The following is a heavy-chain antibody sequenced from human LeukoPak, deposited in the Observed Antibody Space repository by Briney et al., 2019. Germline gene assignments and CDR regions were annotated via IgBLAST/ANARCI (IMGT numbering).Heavy chain of an antibody. D-gene: IGHD3-10*01. V-gene: IGHV3-48*04. J-gene: IGHJ4*02. CDR2: IGPGSNTM. CDR3: ARVLWFGEY. CDR1: EFTFSSYS. Sequence: GGSLRLSCAASEFTFSSYSMNWARQAPGKGLEWVSYIGPGSNTMYYADSVKGRFTISRDNAKNSLYLQMNSLRAEDTAVYYCARVLWFGEYWGQGTLVTVSS.